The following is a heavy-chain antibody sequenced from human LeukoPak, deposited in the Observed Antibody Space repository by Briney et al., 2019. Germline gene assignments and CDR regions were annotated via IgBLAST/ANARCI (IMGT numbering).Heavy chain of an antibody. CDR1: GFTFSSYA. CDR2: ISGSGGST. Sequence: PGGSLRLSCAASGFTFSSYAMSWVRQAPGQGLEWVSAISGSGGSTYYADSVKGRCTITRDSSKNTLYLQMNSLRAQDTAVYYCATGLSHRSHIAVAGFDYWGQGTLVTVSS. V-gene: IGHV3-23*01. D-gene: IGHD6-19*01. J-gene: IGHJ4*02. CDR3: ATGLSHRSHIAVAGFDY.